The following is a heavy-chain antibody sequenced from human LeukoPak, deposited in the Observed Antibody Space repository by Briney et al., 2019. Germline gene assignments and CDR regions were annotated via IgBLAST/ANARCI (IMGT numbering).Heavy chain of an antibody. D-gene: IGHD6-19*01. CDR1: GYTFTSYV. CDR3: ARDLESSGWYFGGGY. V-gene: IGHV1-18*01. Sequence: ASVKVSCKASGYTFTSYVISWVRQAPGQGLEWMGWISAYNGNTNYAQKLQGRVTMTTDTSTSTAYMELRSMRSDDTAVYYCARDLESSGWYFGGGYWGQGTLVTVSS. CDR2: ISAYNGNT. J-gene: IGHJ4*02.